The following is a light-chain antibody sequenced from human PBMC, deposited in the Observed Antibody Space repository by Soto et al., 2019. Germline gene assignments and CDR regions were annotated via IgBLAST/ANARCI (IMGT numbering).Light chain of an antibody. J-gene: IGKJ1*01. CDR2: DVY. Sequence: EIVLTQSPGTLSLSPGERATLSCRASQSISSTYLAWYQQKPGQAPRLLIHDVYNRATAIPDRFSGSGSGTDFTLTISRLEPEDFAVYYCQQYGGSPETFGQGTKVEIK. CDR1: QSISSTY. CDR3: QQYGGSPET. V-gene: IGKV3-20*01.